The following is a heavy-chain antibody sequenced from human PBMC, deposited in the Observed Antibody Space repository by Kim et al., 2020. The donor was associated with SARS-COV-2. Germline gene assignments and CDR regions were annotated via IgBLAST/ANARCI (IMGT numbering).Heavy chain of an antibody. V-gene: IGHV1-24*01. CDR2: FDPEDGET. Sequence: ASVKVSCKVSGYTLTELSMHWVRQAPGKGLAWMGGFDPEDGETIYAQKFQGRVTMTEDTSTDTAYMELSSLRSEDTAVYYCATDGGDRRDYYGMDVWGQGTTVTVSS. CDR1: GYTLTELS. CDR3: ATDGGDRRDYYGMDV. D-gene: IGHD2-21*02. J-gene: IGHJ6*02.